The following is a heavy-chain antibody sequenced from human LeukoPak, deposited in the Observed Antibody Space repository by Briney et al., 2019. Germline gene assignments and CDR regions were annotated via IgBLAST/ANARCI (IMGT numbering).Heavy chain of an antibody. Sequence: SETLSLTCTVSGGSISSGSYSWSWIRQPPGKGLEWIGYIYYSGSTYYNPSLKSRVTISVDTSKIQFSLKLSSVTAADTAVYYCARASMVRGANFDYWGQGTLVTVSS. D-gene: IGHD3-10*01. J-gene: IGHJ4*02. CDR2: IYYSGST. V-gene: IGHV4-30-4*07. CDR1: GGSISSGSYS. CDR3: ARASMVRGANFDY.